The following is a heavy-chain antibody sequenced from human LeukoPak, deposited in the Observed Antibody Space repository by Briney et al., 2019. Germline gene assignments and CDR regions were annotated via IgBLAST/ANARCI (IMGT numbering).Heavy chain of an antibody. J-gene: IGHJ4*02. D-gene: IGHD6-13*01. CDR3: ARDRFWAAAGRPIDY. CDR2: IKQDGSEK. Sequence: GGSLRLSCAASGFTFSSYWMSWVRQAPGKGLEWVANIKQDGSEKYYVDSVKGRSTISRDNAKNSLYLQMNSLRAEDTAVYYCARDRFWAAAGRPIDYWGQGTLVTVSS. V-gene: IGHV3-7*01. CDR1: GFTFSSYW.